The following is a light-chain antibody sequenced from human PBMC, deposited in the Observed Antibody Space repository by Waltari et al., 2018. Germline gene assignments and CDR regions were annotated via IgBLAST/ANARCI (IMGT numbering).Light chain of an antibody. CDR2: DAS. CDR3: QQRSSWTPHT. J-gene: IGKJ2*01. Sequence: EIVLTQSPATLSLSPGETATLPCRASQSVGTYLAWYQQKPGQAPRLLIYDASNRATGIPDRFRGSGSGTDVTLTIDSLEPEDFALYYCQQRSSWTPHTFGQGARLEIK. CDR1: QSVGTY. V-gene: IGKV3-11*01.